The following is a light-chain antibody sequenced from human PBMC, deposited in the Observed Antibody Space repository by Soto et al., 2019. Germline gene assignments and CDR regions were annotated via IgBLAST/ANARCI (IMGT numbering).Light chain of an antibody. CDR1: QSVSSSY. Sequence: EIVMTQSPATLSVSPGERATLSCRASQSVSSSYLAWYQQKPGQAPRLLISGASSRATGIPDRFSGSGSATDFTLTISRLEPEDFALYYCQQYGGSPITFGQGTRLEI. CDR2: GAS. J-gene: IGKJ5*01. CDR3: QQYGGSPIT. V-gene: IGKV3-20*01.